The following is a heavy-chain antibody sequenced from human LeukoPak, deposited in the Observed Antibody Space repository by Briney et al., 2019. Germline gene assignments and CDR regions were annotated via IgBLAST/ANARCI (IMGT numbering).Heavy chain of an antibody. Sequence: PGGSLRLSCAASGFTFSSSAMSWVRQAPGKGLEWVSAISNNGGYTYYADSVQGRFTISRDNSKSTLCLQMNSLRAEDTAVYYCAKDLAWGLDYWGQGTPVTVSS. CDR2: ISNNGGYT. J-gene: IGHJ4*02. CDR3: AKDLAWGLDY. V-gene: IGHV3-23*01. CDR1: GFTFSSSA. D-gene: IGHD7-27*01.